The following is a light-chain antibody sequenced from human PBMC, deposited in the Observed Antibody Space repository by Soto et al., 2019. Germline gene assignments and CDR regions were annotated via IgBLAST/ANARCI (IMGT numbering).Light chain of an antibody. V-gene: IGKV1-33*01. CDR2: SAS. Sequence: DIQMTQSPSSLSASIGDRVTITCQASHDIRKYLNWYQQKPGKAPKLLIYSASNLESGVPSRFSGSGFRTDFIFTISSMQTENLATYYCQQYDNPPRTCGPGTKLEIK. CDR3: QQYDNPPRT. J-gene: IGKJ2*01. CDR1: HDIRKY.